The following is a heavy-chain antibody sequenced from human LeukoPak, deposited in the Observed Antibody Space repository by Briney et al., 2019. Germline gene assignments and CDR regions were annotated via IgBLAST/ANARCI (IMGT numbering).Heavy chain of an antibody. J-gene: IGHJ5*02. CDR1: GGSFSGYY. D-gene: IGHD3-16*01. CDR3: ARLGRVNWFDP. Sequence: SETLSLICAVYGGSFSGYYWSWIRQPPGKGLEWIGEINHSGSTNYNPSLESRVTISVDTSKNQFSLKLSSVTAADTAVYYCARLGRVNWFDPWGQGTLVTVSS. V-gene: IGHV4-34*01. CDR2: INHSGST.